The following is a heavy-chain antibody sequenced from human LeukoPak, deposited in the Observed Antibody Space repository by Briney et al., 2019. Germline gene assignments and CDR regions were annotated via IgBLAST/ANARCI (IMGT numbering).Heavy chain of an antibody. CDR2: INPNSGGT. Sequence: PSVKVSCKASGYTFTGYYMHWVRQAPGQGLEWMGWINPNSGGTNYAQKFQGRVTMTRDTSISTAYMELSRLRSDDTAVYYCAREVFGVVIIDPYFDYWGQGTLVTVSS. D-gene: IGHD3-3*01. CDR1: GYTFTGYY. CDR3: AREVFGVVIIDPYFDY. J-gene: IGHJ4*02. V-gene: IGHV1-2*02.